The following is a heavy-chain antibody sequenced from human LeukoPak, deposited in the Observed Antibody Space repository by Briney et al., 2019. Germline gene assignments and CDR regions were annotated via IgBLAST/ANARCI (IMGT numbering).Heavy chain of an antibody. CDR3: ARHEVTAAAGTEFDS. Sequence: GESLKISCHASGYKFTNYWIGWVRQMPGKGLEWMGIIFLSDSDTRYSPSFQDQVTISADKSTSTAYLHWSTLKASDTAIYYCARHEVTAAAGTEFDSWGQGTLVTVSS. CDR2: IFLSDSDT. V-gene: IGHV5-51*01. CDR1: GYKFTNYW. J-gene: IGHJ4*02. D-gene: IGHD6-13*01.